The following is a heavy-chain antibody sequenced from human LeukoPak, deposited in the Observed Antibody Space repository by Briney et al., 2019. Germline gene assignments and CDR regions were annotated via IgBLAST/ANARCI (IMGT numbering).Heavy chain of an antibody. CDR1: GFTFSTYS. Sequence: GGSLRLSCAASGFTFSTYSMSWVRQAPGKGLEWVSSISRSSTYIYYADSVKGRFTISRDNAENSLYLQMNSLRAEDTAVYYCATTYPLFDYWGQGTLVTVSS. CDR3: ATTYPLFDY. V-gene: IGHV3-21*01. J-gene: IGHJ4*02. CDR2: ISRSSTYI.